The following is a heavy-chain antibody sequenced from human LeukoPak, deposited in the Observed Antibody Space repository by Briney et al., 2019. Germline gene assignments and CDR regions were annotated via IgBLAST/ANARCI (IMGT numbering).Heavy chain of an antibody. Sequence: ASVKVSCKASGYTFTSYAMHWVRQAPGQRLEWMGWINAGNGNTKYSQKFQGRVTITRDTSASTAYMELSSLRSEDTAVYYCARDRDGYNTLDYWGQGTLVTVSS. CDR2: INAGNGNT. D-gene: IGHD5-24*01. CDR1: GYTFTSYA. V-gene: IGHV1-3*01. CDR3: ARDRDGYNTLDY. J-gene: IGHJ4*02.